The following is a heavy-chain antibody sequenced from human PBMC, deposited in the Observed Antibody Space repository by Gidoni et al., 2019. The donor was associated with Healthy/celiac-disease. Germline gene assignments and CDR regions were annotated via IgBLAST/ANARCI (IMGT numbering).Heavy chain of an antibody. Sequence: QVQLVQSGAEVKKPGASVKVSCKASGYTFTSSDINWVRQATGQGLEWMGWMNPNRGNTGYAQKFQGRVTMTRNTSISTAYMELSSLRSEDTAVYYCARGGRVATFGYYYYGMDVWGQGTTVTVSS. CDR2: MNPNRGNT. J-gene: IGHJ6*02. CDR3: ARGGRVATFGYYYYGMDV. CDR1: GYTFTSSD. V-gene: IGHV1-8*01. D-gene: IGHD3-16*01.